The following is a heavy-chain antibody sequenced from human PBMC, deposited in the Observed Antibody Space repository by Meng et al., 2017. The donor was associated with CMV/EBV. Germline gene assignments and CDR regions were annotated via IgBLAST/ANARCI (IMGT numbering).Heavy chain of an antibody. CDR3: ARDGHLDQNYYGMDV. CDR2: ISAYNGNT. Sequence: ASVKVSCKASGGTFSSYAISWVRQAPGQGLEWMGWISAYNGNTNYAQKLQGRVTMTTDTSTSTAYMELRSLRSDDTAVYYCARDGHLDQNYYGMDVWGQGTTVTVSS. D-gene: IGHD2-2*03. V-gene: IGHV1-18*01. CDR1: GGTFSSYA. J-gene: IGHJ6*02.